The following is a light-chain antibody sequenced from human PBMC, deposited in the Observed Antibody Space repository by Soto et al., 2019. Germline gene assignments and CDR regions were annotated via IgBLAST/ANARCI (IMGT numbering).Light chain of an antibody. V-gene: IGKV3-20*01. CDR2: DAS. J-gene: IGKJ5*01. CDR3: QQYATSPIT. CDR1: QSVGRDY. Sequence: EIVLTQSPGTLSLSPGEGATLSCRASQSVGRDYLAWFQQKPGQAPRLLIHDASSRATGIPDRFSGSGSGTDFTLTISRLEPEDFAVYYCQQYATSPITFGQGTRLEMK.